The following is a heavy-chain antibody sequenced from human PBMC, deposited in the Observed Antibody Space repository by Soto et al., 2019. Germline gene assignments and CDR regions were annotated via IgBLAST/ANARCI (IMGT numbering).Heavy chain of an antibody. V-gene: IGHV2-5*02. Sequence: QITLKESGPTLVKPTQTLTLTCTFSGFSLSSSGVGVGWIRQPPGKALEWLALIYWDDNKRYRASLKSRLTITMDPSKNQVVLTMTNMDAVDTGTYYCAGNNYLNNCFDPWGQGTLVTVSS. CDR3: AGNNYLNNCFDP. CDR2: IYWDDNK. CDR1: GFSLSSSGVG. J-gene: IGHJ5*02. D-gene: IGHD1-1*01.